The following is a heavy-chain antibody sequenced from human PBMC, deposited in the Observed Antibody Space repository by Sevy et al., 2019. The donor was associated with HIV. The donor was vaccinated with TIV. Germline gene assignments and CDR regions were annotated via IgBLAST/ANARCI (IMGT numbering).Heavy chain of an antibody. CDR3: TRDAGHSIAWSPSDY. J-gene: IGHJ4*02. D-gene: IGHD6-19*01. CDR1: GLTFSSHA. CDR2: ISSAGSNK. V-gene: IGHV3-30-3*01. Sequence: GGSLRLSCAASGLTFSSHAMHWVRQAPGKGLEWVAVISSAGSNKYYADSVKGRFTISRDNPKNTLYLQMNSLRPEDTAVYYCTRDAGHSIAWSPSDYWGQGTLVTVSS.